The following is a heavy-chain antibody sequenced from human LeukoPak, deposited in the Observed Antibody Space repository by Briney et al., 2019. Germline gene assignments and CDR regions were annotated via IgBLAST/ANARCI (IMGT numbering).Heavy chain of an antibody. CDR2: ISGGGDTT. J-gene: IGHJ4*02. V-gene: IGHV3-23*01. D-gene: IGHD2-15*01. Sequence: GGSLRLSCSASGFSFSSYTMTWVRQAPGKGPEWVSIISGGGDTTFYTDSVKGRFTISRDNSKNTLHLQMNSLRAEDTAAYYCAKFAQRYCSGGSCHPFDYWGQGTLVTVSS. CDR3: AKFAQRYCSGGSCHPFDY. CDR1: GFSFSSYT.